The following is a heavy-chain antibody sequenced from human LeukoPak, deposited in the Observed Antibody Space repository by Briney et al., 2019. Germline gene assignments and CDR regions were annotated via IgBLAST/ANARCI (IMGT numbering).Heavy chain of an antibody. J-gene: IGHJ4*02. V-gene: IGHV3-74*01. CDR2: INGDGSGT. CDR3: ARDGGWGTPFDH. Sequence: GGSLTLFCVASGFTFSKYWILWVRQVPGKGPVWVSHINGDGSGTSYAGSVKGRFTISRDNAKNTVFLQMNSLRAEDTAVYYCARDGGWGTPFDHWGQGTLVSVFS. CDR1: GFTFSKYW. D-gene: IGHD2-15*01.